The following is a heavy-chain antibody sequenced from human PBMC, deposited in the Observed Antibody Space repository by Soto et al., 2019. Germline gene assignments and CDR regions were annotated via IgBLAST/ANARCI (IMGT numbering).Heavy chain of an antibody. CDR1: GGTFSSYA. Sequence: SVKVSCKASGGTFSSYAISWVRQAPGQGLEWMGGIIPIFGTANYAQKFQGRVTITADESTSTAYMELSSLRSEDTAVYYCARARGGYDLGYYFDYWGQGTLVTVSS. CDR2: IIPIFGTA. D-gene: IGHD5-12*01. J-gene: IGHJ4*02. V-gene: IGHV1-69*13. CDR3: ARARGGYDLGYYFDY.